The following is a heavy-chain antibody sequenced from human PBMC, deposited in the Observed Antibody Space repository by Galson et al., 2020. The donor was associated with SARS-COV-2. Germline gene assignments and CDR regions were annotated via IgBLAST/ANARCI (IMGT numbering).Heavy chain of an antibody. D-gene: IGHD4-17*01. Sequence: GGSLRLSCAVSGFTFSSYAMSWVRQAPGKGLEWVSGISGSGGSTYYADSVKGRFTISRDNSKNTLYLQMNSLRAEDTAVYYCAKDRTTVTTPLAWGQGTLVTVSS. J-gene: IGHJ5*02. V-gene: IGHV3-23*01. CDR2: ISGSGGST. CDR1: GFTFSSYA. CDR3: AKDRTTVTTPLA.